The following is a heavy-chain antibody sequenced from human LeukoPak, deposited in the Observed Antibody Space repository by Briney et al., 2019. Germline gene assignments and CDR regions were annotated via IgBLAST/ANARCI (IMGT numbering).Heavy chain of an antibody. J-gene: IGHJ4*02. Sequence: SETLSLTCTVSGGSVSSGSYYWGWIRQPPGKGLEWIGYIYYSGSTNYNPSLKSRVTISVDTSKNQFSLKLSSVTAADTAVYYCARSSRWGYFDYWGQGTLVTVSS. V-gene: IGHV4-61*01. CDR3: ARSSRWGYFDY. D-gene: IGHD6-13*01. CDR2: IYYSGST. CDR1: GGSVSSGSYY.